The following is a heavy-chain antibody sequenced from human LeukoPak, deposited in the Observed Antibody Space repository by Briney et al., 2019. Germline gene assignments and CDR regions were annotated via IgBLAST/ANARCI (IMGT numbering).Heavy chain of an antibody. CDR2: INTDGSST. J-gene: IGHJ4*02. D-gene: IGHD2-15*01. Sequence: PGGSLILSCAASGFTFSNYWMHWVRQAPGKGLVWVSRINTDGSSTDYADSVKGRFTISRDNAKNTLYLQMNSLRAEDTAVYYCAKPSIGLDYWGQGTLVTVSS. CDR1: GFTFSNYW. CDR3: AKPSIGLDY. V-gene: IGHV3-74*01.